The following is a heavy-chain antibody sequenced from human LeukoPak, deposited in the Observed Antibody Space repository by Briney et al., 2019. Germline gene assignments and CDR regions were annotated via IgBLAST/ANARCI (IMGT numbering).Heavy chain of an antibody. D-gene: IGHD2-15*01. CDR1: GGSISSYY. Sequence: PSETLSLTCTVSGGSISSYYWSWIRQPPGKGLEWIGYIYYSGSTNYNPSLKSRVTISVDTSKNQFSLKLSSVTAADTAVYYCARQDIVVVVAAEGGWFDPWGQGTLVTVSS. CDR3: ARQDIVVVVAAEGGWFDP. V-gene: IGHV4-59*08. CDR2: IYYSGST. J-gene: IGHJ5*02.